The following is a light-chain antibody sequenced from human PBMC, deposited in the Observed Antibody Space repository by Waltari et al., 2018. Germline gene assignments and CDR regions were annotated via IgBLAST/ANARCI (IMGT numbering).Light chain of an antibody. CDR2: RDS. Sequence: SYELTQPLSVSVALGQTARITCGGNNIGRKNGHWDQQKPGPAPVLVIYRDSNRPSGIPERFSGSNSGNTATLTISRAQAGDEADYYCQVWDSSTGVFGTGTKVTVL. J-gene: IGLJ1*01. CDR1: NIGRKN. CDR3: QVWDSSTGV. V-gene: IGLV3-9*01.